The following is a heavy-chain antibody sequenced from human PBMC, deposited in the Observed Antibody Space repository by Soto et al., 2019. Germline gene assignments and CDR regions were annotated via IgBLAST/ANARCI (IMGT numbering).Heavy chain of an antibody. J-gene: IGHJ4*02. Sequence: QITLKESGPTLVKPTQTLTLTCTFSGFSLSTSRMGVGWVRQPPGKALEWLAIIYWDDDKRYSPSLENRLTITKDTSKNQLVLTMTNMAPVDTATYYCARGRGATAGDHFDYWGQGTLVTVSS. CDR3: ARGRGATAGDHFDY. D-gene: IGHD6-13*01. CDR2: IYWDDDK. CDR1: GFSLSTSRMG. V-gene: IGHV2-5*02.